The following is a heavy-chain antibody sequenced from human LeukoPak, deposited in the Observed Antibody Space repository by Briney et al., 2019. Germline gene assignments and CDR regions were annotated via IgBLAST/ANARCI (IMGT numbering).Heavy chain of an antibody. J-gene: IGHJ4*02. CDR1: GGSITSDGYY. CDR3: ATVNDFSSGYIY. V-gene: IGHV4-61*02. CDR2: IYPSGST. D-gene: IGHD3-3*01. Sequence: SETLSLTCTVSGGSITSDGYYWSWIRQPAGKGLEWIGRIYPSGSTNYNPSLKSRVTISVDTSKNQFSLKLSSVTAADTAVYYRATVNDFSSGYIYWGQGTLVTVSS.